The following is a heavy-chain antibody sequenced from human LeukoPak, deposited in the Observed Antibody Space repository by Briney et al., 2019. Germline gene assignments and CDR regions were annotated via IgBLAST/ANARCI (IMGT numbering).Heavy chain of an antibody. J-gene: IGHJ4*02. CDR2: IIPIFGTA. V-gene: IGHV1-69*01. Sequence: GSSENLSCKASGGTFSIYAISWMRHPPGPGIEWMGGIIPIFGTANYSQKFQGRVTITAGESTRTAYMELSSLRSERRAGYYCARGPSIGYSSRWYPFDYWGQGTLVTVSS. CDR3: ARGPSIGYSSRWYPFDY. D-gene: IGHD6-13*01. CDR1: GGTFSIYA.